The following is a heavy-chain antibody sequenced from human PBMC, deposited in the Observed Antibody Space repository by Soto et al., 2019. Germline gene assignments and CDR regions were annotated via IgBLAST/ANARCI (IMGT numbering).Heavy chain of an antibody. CDR3: AGHEDKPRLRYFDWLLPYYFDY. J-gene: IGHJ4*02. CDR2: IYYSGST. CDR1: GGSISSYY. V-gene: IGHV4-59*01. D-gene: IGHD3-9*01. Sequence: PSETLSLTCTVSGGSISSYYWSWIRQPPGKGLEWIGYIYYSGSTNYNPSLKSRVTISVDTSKNQFSPKLSSVTAADTAVYYCAGHEDKPRLRYFDWLLPYYFDYWGQGTLVTVSS.